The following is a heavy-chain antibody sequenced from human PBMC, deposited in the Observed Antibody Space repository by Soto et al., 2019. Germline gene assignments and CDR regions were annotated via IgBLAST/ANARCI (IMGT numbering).Heavy chain of an antibody. Sequence: ASVKVSCKASGYTFTSYAMHWVRQAPGQRLEWMGWINAGNGNTKYSQKFQGRVTITRDTSASTAYMELSSLRSEDTAVYYCARPYYYDSSGYYPLAYWGQGTLVTVSS. CDR3: ARPYYYDSSGYYPLAY. CDR1: GYTFTSYA. CDR2: INAGNGNT. D-gene: IGHD3-22*01. J-gene: IGHJ4*02. V-gene: IGHV1-3*01.